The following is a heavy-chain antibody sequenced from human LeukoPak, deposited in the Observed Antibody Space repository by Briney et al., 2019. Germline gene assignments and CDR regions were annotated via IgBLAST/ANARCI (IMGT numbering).Heavy chain of an antibody. V-gene: IGHV3-48*03. Sequence: PGGSLRLSCAASGFASISYEMNWVRQAPGKGLEWVSYISSSGSTIYYADSVKGRFTISRDNAKNPLYLQMNSLRAEDTAVYYCSGGWAYYDRGAYWGQGTLVTVSS. CDR2: ISSSGSTI. CDR3: SGGWAYYDRGAY. D-gene: IGHD3-22*01. J-gene: IGHJ4*02. CDR1: GFASISYE.